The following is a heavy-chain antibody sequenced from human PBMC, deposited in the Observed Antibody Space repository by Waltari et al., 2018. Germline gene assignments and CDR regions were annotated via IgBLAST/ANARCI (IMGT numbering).Heavy chain of an antibody. CDR3: ARQSRSSDWYDY. V-gene: IGHV5-51*01. D-gene: IGHD3-9*01. Sequence: EVQLVQSGVEVKKPGESLKISCLGSGYKFSSYWIAWVRQGPGKGLEWVGIIYPGDSETRYSPSFQGQVTMSVDKSATTAYLQWTNMKASDTAMYYCARQSRSSDWYDYWGQGTLITVSS. CDR1: GYKFSSYW. J-gene: IGHJ4*02. CDR2: IYPGDSET.